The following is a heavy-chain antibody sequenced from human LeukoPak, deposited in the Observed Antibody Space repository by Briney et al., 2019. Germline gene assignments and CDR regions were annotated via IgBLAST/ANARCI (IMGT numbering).Heavy chain of an antibody. Sequence: SETLSLTCTVSGGSISSGSYYWSWIRQPAGKGLEWIGRIYTSGSTNYNPSLKSRVTISVDTSKNQFSLKLSSVTAADTAVYYCARHGAEGEYYYYYMDVWGKGTTVTVSS. D-gene: IGHD3-10*01. CDR1: GGSISSGSYY. CDR3: ARHGAEGEYYYYYMDV. J-gene: IGHJ6*03. V-gene: IGHV4-61*02. CDR2: IYTSGST.